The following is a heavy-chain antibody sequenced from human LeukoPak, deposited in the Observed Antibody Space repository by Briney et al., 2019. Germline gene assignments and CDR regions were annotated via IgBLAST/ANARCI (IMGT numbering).Heavy chain of an antibody. J-gene: IGHJ1*01. Sequence: GGSLRLSCAASGFTFSSYAMSWVRQAPGKGLEWVSAISGSGGSTYYADSVKGRFTISRDNSKNTLYLQMNSLRAEDTAVYYCAKLGRYSSSWFEYFQHWGQGTLVTVSS. D-gene: IGHD6-13*01. CDR3: AKLGRYSSSWFEYFQH. CDR2: ISGSGGST. CDR1: GFTFSSYA. V-gene: IGHV3-23*01.